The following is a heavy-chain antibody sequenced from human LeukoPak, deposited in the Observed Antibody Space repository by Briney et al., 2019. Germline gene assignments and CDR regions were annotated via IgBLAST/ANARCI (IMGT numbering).Heavy chain of an antibody. D-gene: IGHD3-3*01. V-gene: IGHV4-34*01. CDR1: GGSFSGYY. Sequence: SETLSLTCAVYGGSFSGYYWSWIRQPPGKGLEWIGEINHSGSTNYNPSLKSRVTISVDTSKNQFSLKLSSVTAADTAVYYCASQHYDFWSGYYPFFDYWGQGTLVTVSS. J-gene: IGHJ4*02. CDR2: INHSGST. CDR3: ASQHYDFWSGYYPFFDY.